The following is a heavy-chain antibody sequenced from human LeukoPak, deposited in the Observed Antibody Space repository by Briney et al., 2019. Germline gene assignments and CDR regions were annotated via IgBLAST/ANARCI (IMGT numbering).Heavy chain of an antibody. CDR3: ARDSDFWSGYTLFDY. J-gene: IGHJ4*02. CDR1: GYTFIGYY. CDR2: INPNSGGT. Sequence: ASVKVSCKASGYTFIGYYMHWVRQAPGQGLEWVGWINPNSGGTNYAQKFQGRVTMTRDTSISTAYMELSRLRSDDTAVYYCARDSDFWSGYTLFDYWGQGTLVTASS. D-gene: IGHD3-3*01. V-gene: IGHV1-2*02.